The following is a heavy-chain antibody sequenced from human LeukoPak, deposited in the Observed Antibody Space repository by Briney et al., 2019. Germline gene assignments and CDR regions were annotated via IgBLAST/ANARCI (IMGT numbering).Heavy chain of an antibody. D-gene: IGHD6-13*01. CDR3: ARDWYGRNGNWFDH. CDR1: GYSFTSYW. Sequence: GASLQISCKGSGYSFTSYWIGWVRPMPGKGLGWMGIIYPGDSDTRYSPSFQGQVTISADKSISTAYMELSSLRSEDTAVYYCARDWYGRNGNWFDHWGQGTLVTVSS. V-gene: IGHV5-51*01. CDR2: IYPGDSDT. J-gene: IGHJ5*02.